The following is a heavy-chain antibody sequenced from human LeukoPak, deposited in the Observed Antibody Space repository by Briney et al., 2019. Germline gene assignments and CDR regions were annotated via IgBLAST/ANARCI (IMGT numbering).Heavy chain of an antibody. J-gene: IGHJ4*02. Sequence: ASVKVSCKASGYTFTRYGITWVRQAPGQGLEWMGWIGAYNGNTNYAQKLQGRVTMTRDTSTSTAYMELRSLRSDDTAVYYCARYNSFCPGGRSYLMPPDYWGQGTLVTVSS. D-gene: IGHD2-8*02. V-gene: IGHV1-18*01. CDR1: GYTFTRYG. CDR2: IGAYNGNT. CDR3: ARYNSFCPGGRSYLMPPDY.